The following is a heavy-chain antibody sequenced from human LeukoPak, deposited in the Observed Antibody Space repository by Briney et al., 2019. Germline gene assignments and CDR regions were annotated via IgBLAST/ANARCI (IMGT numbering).Heavy chain of an antibody. V-gene: IGHV3-30*04. Sequence: GGSLRLSCAASGFTFSRYAMHWVRQAPGKGLEWVAVISSDGSNKYYADSVKGRFTISRDNSKNTLYLQMNSLRAEDTAVYYCARGVYYDSSGLKGSAFDIWGQGTMVTVSS. CDR2: ISSDGSNK. CDR1: GFTFSRYA. CDR3: ARGVYYDSSGLKGSAFDI. D-gene: IGHD3-22*01. J-gene: IGHJ3*02.